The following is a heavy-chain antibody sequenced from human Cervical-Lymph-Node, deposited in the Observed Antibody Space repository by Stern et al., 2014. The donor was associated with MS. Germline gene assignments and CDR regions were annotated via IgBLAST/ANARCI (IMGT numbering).Heavy chain of an antibody. J-gene: IGHJ4*02. CDR3: ARDYGDYAFDY. Sequence: EVQLVESGAEVKKPGEALKISCKGSGYSFTANWIAWVRQMPGKGPEWIGIIYPGDSDTRYSPSFQGQVTISADKSISTAYLQWSSLKASDTAMYYCARDYGDYAFDYWGQGTLVTVSS. D-gene: IGHD4-17*01. CDR2: IYPGDSDT. V-gene: IGHV5-51*01. CDR1: GYSFTANW.